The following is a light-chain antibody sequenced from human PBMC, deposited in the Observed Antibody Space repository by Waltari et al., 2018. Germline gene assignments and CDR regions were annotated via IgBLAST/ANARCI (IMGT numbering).Light chain of an antibody. CDR1: NSDVGDYNY. J-gene: IGLJ3*02. CDR3: RSYTRRHTPNWV. Sequence: SALTQPASVSGSPGQSITLSCTGTNSDVGDYNYVSWYQQSPGKAPNLLIYNITQLPPGVSNRFSGSQSVNTASRTLSGPKPEEEAAYFGRSYTRRHTPNWVFVGGTILTVL. CDR2: NIT. V-gene: IGLV2-14*01.